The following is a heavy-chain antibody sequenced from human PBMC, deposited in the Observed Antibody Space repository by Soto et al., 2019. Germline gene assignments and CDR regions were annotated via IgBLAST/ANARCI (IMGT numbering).Heavy chain of an antibody. D-gene: IGHD3-22*01. V-gene: IGHV5-51*01. J-gene: IGHJ4*02. CDR2: IYPGDSDT. CDR3: ARQIYDSDSGPNFQYYFDS. Sequence: GESLKISCKGSGYTFTDYWIGWMRQLPGKGLEWMGIIYPGDSDTRYSPSFQGHVTITVDKSTNTAYLQWNTLRASDTAMYYCARQIYDSDSGPNFQYYFDSWGQGTLVTVSS. CDR1: GYTFTDYW.